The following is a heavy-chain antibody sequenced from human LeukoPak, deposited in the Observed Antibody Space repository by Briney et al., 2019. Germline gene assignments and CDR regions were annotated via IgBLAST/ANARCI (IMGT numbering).Heavy chain of an antibody. CDR1: GGTFSSYA. CDR3: ARAMDFWSGYPNYYYYGIDV. D-gene: IGHD3-3*01. V-gene: IGHV1-69*04. J-gene: IGHJ6*02. Sequence: GASVKVSCKASGGTFSSYAISWVRQAPGQGLEWMGRIIPILGIANYAQKFQGRVTITADKSTSTAYMELSSLRSEDTAVYYCARAMDFWSGYPNYYYYGIDVWGQGTTVTVSS. CDR2: IIPILGIA.